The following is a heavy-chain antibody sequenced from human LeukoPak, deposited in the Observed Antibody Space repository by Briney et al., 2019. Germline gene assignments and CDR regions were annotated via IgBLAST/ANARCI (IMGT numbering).Heavy chain of an antibody. CDR1: GGTFSSYA. CDR3: ARYYYDSSGYYYGPGTFDI. CDR2: IIPIFGTA. D-gene: IGHD3-22*01. Sequence: SVKVSCKASGGTFSSYAISWVRQAPGQGLEWMGGIIPIFGTANYAQKFQGRVTITADESTSTAYMEPSSLRSEDTAVYYCARYYYDSSGYYYGPGTFDIWGQGTMVTVSS. J-gene: IGHJ3*02. V-gene: IGHV1-69*13.